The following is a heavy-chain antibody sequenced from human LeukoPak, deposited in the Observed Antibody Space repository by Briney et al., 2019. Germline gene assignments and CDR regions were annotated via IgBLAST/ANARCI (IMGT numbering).Heavy chain of an antibody. Sequence: SETLSLTCTVSGGSTSSYYWSWIRQPPGKGLEWIGYIYYSGSTNYNPSLKSRVTISVDTSKNQFYLKLSSVTAADTAVYYCARGYGGYLDYWGQGTLVTVSS. CDR3: ARGYGGYLDY. D-gene: IGHD4-23*01. CDR2: IYYSGST. CDR1: GGSTSSYY. V-gene: IGHV4-59*01. J-gene: IGHJ4*02.